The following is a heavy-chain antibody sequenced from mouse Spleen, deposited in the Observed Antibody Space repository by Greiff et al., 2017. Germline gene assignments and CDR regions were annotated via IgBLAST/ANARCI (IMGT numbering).Heavy chain of an antibody. CDR2: ISSGGGNT. V-gene: IGHV5-9-3*01. Sequence: EVQRVESGGGLVKLGGSLKLSCAASGFTFSSYAMSWVRQTPEKRLEWVATISSGGGNTYYPDSVKGRFTISRDNAKNTLYLQMSSLKSEDTAMYYCARQTGTNYFDYWGQGTTLTVSS. CDR3: ARQTGTNYFDY. CDR1: GFTFSSYA. J-gene: IGHJ2*01. D-gene: IGHD4-1*01.